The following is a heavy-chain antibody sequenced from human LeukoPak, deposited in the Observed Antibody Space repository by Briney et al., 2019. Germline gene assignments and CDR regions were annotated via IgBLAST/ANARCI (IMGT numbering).Heavy chain of an antibody. V-gene: IGHV3-9*01. J-gene: IGHJ4*02. D-gene: IGHD5-18*01. Sequence: GRSLRLSCAASGFTFDDYAMHWVRQAPGKGLEWVSGISWNSGSIGYADSAKGQFTISRDTAKNSLYLQMNSLRAEDTALYYCAKDTGGRGYSYGSFDYWGQGTLVTVSS. CDR2: ISWNSGSI. CDR1: GFTFDDYA. CDR3: AKDTGGRGYSYGSFDY.